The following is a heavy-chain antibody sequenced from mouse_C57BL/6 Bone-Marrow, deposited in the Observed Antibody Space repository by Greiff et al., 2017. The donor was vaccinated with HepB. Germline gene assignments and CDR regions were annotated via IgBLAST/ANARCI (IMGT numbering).Heavy chain of an antibody. J-gene: IGHJ4*01. V-gene: IGHV5-17*01. CDR1: GFTFSDYG. Sequence: EVMLVESGGGLVKPGGSLKLSCAASGFTFSDYGMHWVRQAPEKGLEWVAYISSGSSTIYYADTVKGRFTISRDNAKNTLFLQMTSLRSEDTAMYYCARRLTTVVATRAMDYWGQGTSVTVSS. D-gene: IGHD1-1*01. CDR2: ISSGSSTI. CDR3: ARRLTTVVATRAMDY.